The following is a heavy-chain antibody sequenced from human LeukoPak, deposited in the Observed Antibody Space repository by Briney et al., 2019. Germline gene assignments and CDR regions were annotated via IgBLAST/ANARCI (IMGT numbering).Heavy chain of an antibody. CDR2: INHSGST. CDR1: GGSFSGYY. D-gene: IGHD3-22*01. V-gene: IGHV4-34*01. J-gene: IGHJ6*03. Sequence: SETLSLTCAVYGGSFSGYYWSWIRQPPGKGLEWIGEINHSGSTNYNPSLKSRVTISVDTSKNQFSLKLSSVTAADTAVYYCARSAAYYYDSSGYYVDVWGKGTTVTISS. CDR3: ARSAAYYYDSSGYYVDV.